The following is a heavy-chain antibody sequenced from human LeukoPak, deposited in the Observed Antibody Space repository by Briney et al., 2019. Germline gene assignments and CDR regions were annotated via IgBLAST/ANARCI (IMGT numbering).Heavy chain of an antibody. D-gene: IGHD5-18*01. CDR3: AREAYSYGFRGYFDL. V-gene: IGHV4-4*02. CDR2: IYYSGST. J-gene: IGHJ2*01. CDR1: GGSISSTNW. Sequence: SGTLSLTCAVSGGSISSTNWWNWVRQPPGKGLEWIGYIYYSGSTSYNPSLKSRVTISVDTSKNQFSLILSSVTAADTAVYYCAREAYSYGFRGYFDLWGRGTLVTVSS.